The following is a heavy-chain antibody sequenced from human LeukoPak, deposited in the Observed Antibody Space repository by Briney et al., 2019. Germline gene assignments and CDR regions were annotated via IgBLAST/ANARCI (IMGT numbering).Heavy chain of an antibody. CDR1: AFILSDYY. CDR3: ARSSLFFGEPLSHAFDI. D-gene: IGHD3-10*01. V-gene: IGHV3-11*04. J-gene: IGHJ3*02. CDR2: ISSSGGSI. Sequence: GGSLRLSCAASAFILSDYYMNWIRQAPGQGLELVSYISSSGGSIYYADSVRGRFTISRDNAKNSLFLQMSSLRAEDTAVYYCARSSLFFGEPLSHAFDIWGRGTMVTVSS.